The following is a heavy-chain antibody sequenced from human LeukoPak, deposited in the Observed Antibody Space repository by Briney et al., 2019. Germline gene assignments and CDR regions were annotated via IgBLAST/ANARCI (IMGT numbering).Heavy chain of an antibody. Sequence: ASVKVSCKASGGTFSSHAITWVRQAPGPGLEWMGGIIPLFGTANYAQKFQGRVTITADEYTNTAYMELSSLRSDDTAVYFCAGMPRLGDAKFFDYWGQGTLVTVSS. CDR1: GGTFSSHA. V-gene: IGHV1-69*13. CDR2: IIPLFGTA. CDR3: AGMPRLGDAKFFDY. J-gene: IGHJ4*02. D-gene: IGHD2-21*02.